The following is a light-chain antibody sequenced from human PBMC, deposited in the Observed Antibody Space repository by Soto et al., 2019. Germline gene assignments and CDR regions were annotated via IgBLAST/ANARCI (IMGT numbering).Light chain of an antibody. V-gene: IGKV3-11*01. CDR3: QQGRYWPPLYT. Sequence: EIVLTQSPATLSLSPGERATLSCRASQRVSNYLAWYQQKPGQAPRLLIYDASNRATGIPARFSGSSSGTDFTLTIISLEPDDFAVYYCQQGRYWPPLYTFVQGTQLEIK. J-gene: IGKJ2*01. CDR2: DAS. CDR1: QRVSNY.